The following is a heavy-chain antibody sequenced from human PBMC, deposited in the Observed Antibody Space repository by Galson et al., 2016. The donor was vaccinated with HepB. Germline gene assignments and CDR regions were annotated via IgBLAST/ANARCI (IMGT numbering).Heavy chain of an antibody. Sequence: ETLSLTCAVYGGSLTGYHWSWIRQPPGQGPEWIGEINHGGSTNYYPSLKSRVPISLDTSKNQFSRKLSSVTAAGTAMYYCARARVGYCSGGNCFTKGYYFDYWGQGILVTVSS. CDR1: GGSLTGYH. D-gene: IGHD2-15*01. J-gene: IGHJ4*02. V-gene: IGHV4-34*01. CDR3: ARARVGYCSGGNCFTKGYYFDY. CDR2: INHGGST.